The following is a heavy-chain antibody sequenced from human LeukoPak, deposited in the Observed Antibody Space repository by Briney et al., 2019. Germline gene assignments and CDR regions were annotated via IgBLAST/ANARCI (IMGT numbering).Heavy chain of an antibody. Sequence: PSETLSLTCAVYGGSFSGYYWSWIRQPPGKGLEWIGEINHSGSTNYNPSLKSRVTISVDTSKNQFSLKLSSVTAADTAVYYCARPSDYYDSSGYYDYWGQRTLVTVSS. V-gene: IGHV4-34*01. J-gene: IGHJ4*02. CDR1: GGSFSGYY. CDR3: ARPSDYYDSSGYYDY. D-gene: IGHD3-22*01. CDR2: INHSGST.